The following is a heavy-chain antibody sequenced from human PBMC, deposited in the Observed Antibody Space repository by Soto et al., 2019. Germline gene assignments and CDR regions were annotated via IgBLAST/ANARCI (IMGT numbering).Heavy chain of an antibody. D-gene: IGHD5-18*01. CDR2: ISYSGST. Sequence: SETLSLTCTISGDSINNYFWNWIRQPPGKGLVWIGYISYSGSTSYNPSLQSRVTISSDTSKNQFSLELSSVTAADTAVYYCARARQRDTGRGLDVWGQGTTVTVSS. CDR3: ARARQRDTGRGLDV. CDR1: GDSINNYF. V-gene: IGHV4-59*01. J-gene: IGHJ6*02.